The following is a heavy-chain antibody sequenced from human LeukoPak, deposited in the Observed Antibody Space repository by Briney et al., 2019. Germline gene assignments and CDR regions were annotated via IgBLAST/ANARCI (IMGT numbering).Heavy chain of an antibody. V-gene: IGHV6-1*01. CDR1: GDTVSSDSAA. J-gene: IGHJ6*03. CDR3: ARGREYYDFRSGSSDDYYYMDV. Sequence: SQTLSLTCAISGDTVSSDSAAWNWIRQSPSRGLEWLGRTYYRSRWYNDYAVSVKSRMTINPDTSKNQFSLQPNSVTPEDTAVYYCARGREYYDFRSGSSDDYYYMDVWGKGTTVTVSS. CDR2: TYYRSRWYN. D-gene: IGHD3-3*01.